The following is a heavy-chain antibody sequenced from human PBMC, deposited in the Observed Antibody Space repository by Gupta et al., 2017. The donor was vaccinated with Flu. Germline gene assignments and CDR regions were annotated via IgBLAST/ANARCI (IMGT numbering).Heavy chain of an antibody. Sequence: SRTWVRQAPGKGLEWVSSISSRYNYIYYGDTMEGRFTISRDNAKNSLELQINGLRGEDTAIYYCARVADRSDYTSESAFDLLGQGTMVTVSS. CDR1: S. CDR3: ARVADRSDYTSESAFDL. CDR2: ISSRYNYI. J-gene: IGHJ3*01. V-gene: IGHV3-21*01. D-gene: IGHD3-22*01.